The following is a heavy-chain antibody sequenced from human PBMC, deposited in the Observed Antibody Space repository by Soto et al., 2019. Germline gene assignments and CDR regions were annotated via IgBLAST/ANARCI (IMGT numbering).Heavy chain of an antibody. D-gene: IGHD3-3*01. CDR3: ATDLRSSRKLRNYYYYYGMDV. CDR1: GYTLAELS. V-gene: IGHV1-24*01. CDR2: FDPEDGET. J-gene: IGHJ6*02. Sequence: GASVKVSCKVSGYTLAELSRHWVRQAPGKGLEWMGGFDPEDGETIYAQKFQGRVTMTEDTSTDTAYMELSSLRSEDTAVYYCATDLRSSRKLRNYYYYYGMDVWGQGTTVTVSS.